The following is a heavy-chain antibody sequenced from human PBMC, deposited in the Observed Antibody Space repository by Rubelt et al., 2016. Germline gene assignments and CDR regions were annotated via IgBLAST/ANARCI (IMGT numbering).Heavy chain of an antibody. Sequence: QVQLQQWGAGLLKPSEALSLTCAVYGGSFSGYYWSWIRQPPGKGLEWIGEINHSGSTTYNPSLQSRVTISVDTSKNQFPLRLSSVTAAETAVYYCARRKVSALPVNEFNWFNPWGQGTLVTVSS. D-gene: IGHD1-26*01. J-gene: IGHJ5*02. CDR1: GGSFSGYY. V-gene: IGHV4-34*01. CDR3: ARRKVSALPVNEFNWFNP. CDR2: INHSGST.